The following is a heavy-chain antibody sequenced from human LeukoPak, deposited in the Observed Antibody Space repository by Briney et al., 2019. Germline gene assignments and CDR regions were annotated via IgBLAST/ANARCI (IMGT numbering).Heavy chain of an antibody. CDR2: TSAYNGNT. Sequence: GASVKVSRKSSGYTFTSYGFSWLRQPPAQGLEWMGWTSAYNGNTNYAQKLQGRVTMPTDTSTSTAYMKLRSLRTGDTAVYYCARGPLKLVEATTLGNSYFDLWGRGTLVTVSS. J-gene: IGHJ2*01. CDR1: GYTFTSYG. V-gene: IGHV1-18*01. D-gene: IGHD1-26*01. CDR3: ARGPLKLVEATTLGNSYFDL.